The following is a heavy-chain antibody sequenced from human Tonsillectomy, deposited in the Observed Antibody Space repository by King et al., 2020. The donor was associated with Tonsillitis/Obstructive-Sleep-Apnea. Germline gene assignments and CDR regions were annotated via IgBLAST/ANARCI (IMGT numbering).Heavy chain of an antibody. Sequence: VQLVESGGGVVQPGRSLRLSCAASGFTFSSYAMHWVRQAPGKGLEWEAVISYDGSNKYYADSVKGRFTISRDNSKNTLYLQMNSLRAEDTAVYYCAREGGSGRYYFDYWGQGTLVTVSS. V-gene: IGHV3-30*04. D-gene: IGHD3-10*01. J-gene: IGHJ4*02. CDR1: GFTFSSYA. CDR3: AREGGSGRYYFDY. CDR2: ISYDGSNK.